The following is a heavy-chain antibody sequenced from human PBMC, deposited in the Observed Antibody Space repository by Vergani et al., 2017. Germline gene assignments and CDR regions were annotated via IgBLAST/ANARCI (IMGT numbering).Heavy chain of an antibody. CDR3: ARGLGWWDLHLFDV. Sequence: QLQLQESGPGLVKPSETLSLTCTVSGGSISSSSYYWGWIRQPPGTGLEWIGSIYYSGSTYYNPSLKGRVTISVDTSTNQFSLKLSTVTAADEAGYYCARGLGWWDLHLFDVWGQGTMVTVSS. V-gene: IGHV4-39*01. J-gene: IGHJ3*01. CDR2: IYYSGST. D-gene: IGHD1-26*01. CDR1: GGSISSSSYY.